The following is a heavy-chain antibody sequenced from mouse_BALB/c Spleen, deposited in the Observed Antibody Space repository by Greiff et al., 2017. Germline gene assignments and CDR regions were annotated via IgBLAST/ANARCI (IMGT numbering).Heavy chain of an antibody. Sequence: VQLKESGPSLVKPSQTLSLTCSVTGDSITSGYWNWIRKFPGNKLEYMGYISYSGSTYYNPSLKSRISITRDTSKNQYYLQLNSVTTEDTATYYCARAYGYDPYYYAMDYWGQGTSVTVSS. CDR1: GDSITSGY. J-gene: IGHJ4*01. D-gene: IGHD2-2*01. CDR3: ARAYGYDPYYYAMDY. CDR2: ISYSGST. V-gene: IGHV3-8*02.